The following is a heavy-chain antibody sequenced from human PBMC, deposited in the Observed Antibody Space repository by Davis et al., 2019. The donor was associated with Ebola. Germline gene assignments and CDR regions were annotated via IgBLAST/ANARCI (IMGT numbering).Heavy chain of an antibody. V-gene: IGHV1-2*04. J-gene: IGHJ6*02. CDR2: INPNSGGT. D-gene: IGHD2-15*01. CDR1: GYTFTGYY. CDR3: ATDPRRKYCSGGSCYSFYYYYGMDV. Sequence: AASVKVSCKASGYTFTGYYMHWVRQAPGQGLEWMGWINPNSGGTNYAQKFQGWVTMTRDTSISTAYMELSGLRSEDTAVYYCATDPRRKYCSGGSCYSFYYYYGMDVWGQGTTVTVSS.